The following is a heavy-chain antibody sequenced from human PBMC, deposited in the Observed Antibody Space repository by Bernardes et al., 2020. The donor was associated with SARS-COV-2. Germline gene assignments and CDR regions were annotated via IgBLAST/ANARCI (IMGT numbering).Heavy chain of an antibody. D-gene: IGHD3-3*01. V-gene: IGHV3-48*01. Sequence: GSLSLSCAASAFTFSTYSMNWVRQAPGKGLEWVSYIDRGNRIIFHADSVKGRFTISRDNAKNSLYLQMNSLRTEDTAVYYCASSDANYDFWGDLGGYGMDVWGQGTTVTVS. CDR3: ASSDANYDFWGDLGGYGMDV. CDR1: AFTFSTYS. J-gene: IGHJ6*02. CDR2: IDRGNRII.